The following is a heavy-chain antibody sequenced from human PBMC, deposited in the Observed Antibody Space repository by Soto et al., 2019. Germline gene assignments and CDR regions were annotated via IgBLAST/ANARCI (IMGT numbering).Heavy chain of an antibody. D-gene: IGHD3-9*01. CDR2: IHYTGNT. V-gene: IGHV4-59*01. CDR1: SGSISSYC. Sequence: SETLSLTCTVSSGSISSYCWSWIRQPPGKGLEWIGYIHYTGNTNSNPSLKGRVTLSIDPSWNQFSLKLRSVTAADTAVYYCEAGDYLTGFSYREIKWFDPWGQGTLVTVSS. CDR3: EAGDYLTGFSYREIKWFDP. J-gene: IGHJ5*02.